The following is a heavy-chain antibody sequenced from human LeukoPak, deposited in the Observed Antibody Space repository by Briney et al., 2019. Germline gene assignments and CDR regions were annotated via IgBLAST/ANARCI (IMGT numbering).Heavy chain of an antibody. V-gene: IGHV3-21*04. D-gene: IGHD3-22*01. CDR3: AKADSSGYYFEY. CDR1: GFTFSSYS. J-gene: IGHJ4*02. CDR2: ISSSSSYI. Sequence: KPGGSLRLSCAASGFTFSSYSMNWVRQAPGKGLEWVSSISSSSSYIYYADSVKGRFTISRDNAKNSLYLQMNSLRAEDTAVYYCAKADSSGYYFEYWGQGTLVTVSS.